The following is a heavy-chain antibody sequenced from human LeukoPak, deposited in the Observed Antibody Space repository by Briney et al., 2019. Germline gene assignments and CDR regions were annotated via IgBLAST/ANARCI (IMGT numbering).Heavy chain of an antibody. D-gene: IGHD6-19*01. J-gene: IGHJ5*02. CDR1: GFTFSDYY. V-gene: IGHV3-11*04. CDR2: ISSSGRST. CDR3: ARDSSGWYHWFDP. Sequence: GGSLRLSCAASGFTFSDYYMSWIRQAPGKGLEWVSYISSSGRSTNYADSVKGRFTISRDNAKNSLYLQMNSLRAEDMAVYYCARDSSGWYHWFDPWGQGTLVTVSS.